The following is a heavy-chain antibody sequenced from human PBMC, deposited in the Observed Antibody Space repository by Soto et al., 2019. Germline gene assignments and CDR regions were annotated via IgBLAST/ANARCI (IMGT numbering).Heavy chain of an antibody. CDR2: IREDGKEI. CDR3: GTDQWGGAFDI. D-gene: IGHD3-10*01. J-gene: IGHJ3*02. V-gene: IGHV3-7*01. CDR1: GFTLSSYW. Sequence: GGSLRLSCAASGFTLSSYWMAWVRQTPGKGLEFVANIREDGKEINYVDSVKGRSTISRDNAKNSLFLQMNSLRDDDTAVYYCGTDQWGGAFDIGGQGTMVTVSS.